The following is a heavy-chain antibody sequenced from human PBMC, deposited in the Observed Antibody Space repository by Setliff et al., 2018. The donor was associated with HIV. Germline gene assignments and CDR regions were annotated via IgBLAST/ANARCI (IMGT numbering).Heavy chain of an antibody. J-gene: IGHJ6*02. CDR3: AREDYYYYGMDV. CDR1: GGSVSSGSYY. CDR2: IYTSGLT. Sequence: SETLSLTCTVSGGSVSSGSYYWTWIRQSAGKGLEWIGLIYTSGLTNYNPSLKSRVTISVDTSKNQVSLKLSSVTASDTAVYYCAREDYYYYGMDVWGQGTTVTVSS. V-gene: IGHV4-61*02.